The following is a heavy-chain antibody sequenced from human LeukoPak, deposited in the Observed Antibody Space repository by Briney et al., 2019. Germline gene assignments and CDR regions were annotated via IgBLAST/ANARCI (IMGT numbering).Heavy chain of an antibody. Sequence: GGSLRLSCAAPGFIFSAHYMTWVRQAPGKGLEWVANIRQDGRDKYYVDSVRGRFTISRDNAKNSLYLQMNSLRVEDTAVYYCVREAMTADGDDAFDIWGQGTMVTVSS. CDR1: GFIFSAHY. CDR2: IRQDGRDK. V-gene: IGHV3-7*01. CDR3: VREAMTADGDDAFDI. D-gene: IGHD6-13*01. J-gene: IGHJ3*02.